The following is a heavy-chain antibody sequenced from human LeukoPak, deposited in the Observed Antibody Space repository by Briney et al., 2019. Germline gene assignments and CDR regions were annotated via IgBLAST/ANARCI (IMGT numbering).Heavy chain of an antibody. Sequence: GGSLRLSCAASGFTLSTYSMSWVRQAPGKGLEWVSSISSSSTYIYYADSVKGRFTISRDNAKNSLYLQMNSLRAEDTAVYYCARDVFSLGSGRYVGGGFDTWGQGTMVTVSS. V-gene: IGHV3-21*01. CDR1: GFTLSTYS. CDR2: ISSSSTYI. J-gene: IGHJ3*02. D-gene: IGHD1-26*01. CDR3: ARDVFSLGSGRYVGGGFDT.